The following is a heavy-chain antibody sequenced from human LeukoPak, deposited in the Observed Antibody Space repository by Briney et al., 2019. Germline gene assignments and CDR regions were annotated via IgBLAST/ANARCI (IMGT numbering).Heavy chain of an antibody. Sequence: PSETLSLTCTVSGGSISSSSYYWGWIRQPPGKGLEWIGTIYYSGYTYYNPSLESRVTISVDTSKNQFSLKLSSVTVADTAVYYWARIRQLAIFDYCGQGTLVTVSS. CDR2: IYYSGYT. CDR3: ARIRQLAIFDY. V-gene: IGHV4-39*01. J-gene: IGHJ4*02. CDR1: GGSISSSSYY. D-gene: IGHD1-1*01.